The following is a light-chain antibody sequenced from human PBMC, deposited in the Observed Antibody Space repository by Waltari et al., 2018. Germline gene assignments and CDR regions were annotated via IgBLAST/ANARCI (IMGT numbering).Light chain of an antibody. Sequence: SYDLTQPPSVSVSPGQTASITCFGEELGHKYVSWFQQRPGQSPVLVISRDEKRPSGIPERFSGSNSGNTATLTISGTQAMDEADYYCQAWDSSSTAWIFGTGTKVLVL. J-gene: IGLJ1*01. CDR3: QAWDSSSTAWI. CDR1: ELGHKY. V-gene: IGLV3-1*01. CDR2: RDE.